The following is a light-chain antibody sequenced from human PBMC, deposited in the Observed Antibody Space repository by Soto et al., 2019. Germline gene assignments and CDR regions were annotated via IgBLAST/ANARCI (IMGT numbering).Light chain of an antibody. V-gene: IGLV1-51*01. CDR3: STWDSSLSAGV. CDR1: TSNIGWNY. CDR2: DNH. J-gene: IGLJ2*01. Sequence: QSVLTQPPSVSAAPGQTVTISCSGSTSNIGWNYISWYQQLPGTAPKLLVYDNHKRPSRIPDRFSGSKSGTSATLAITGLQTGDEADYYCSTWDSSLSAGVFGGGTKLTVL.